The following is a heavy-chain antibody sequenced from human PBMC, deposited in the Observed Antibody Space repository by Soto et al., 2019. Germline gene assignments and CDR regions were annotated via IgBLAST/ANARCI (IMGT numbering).Heavy chain of an antibody. CDR2: INHSGST. D-gene: IGHD3-22*01. Sequence: PSETLSLTCAVYGGSFSGYYWSWIRQPPGKGLEWIGEINHSGSTNYNPSLKSRVTISVDTSKNQFSLKLSSVTAEDTAVYYCASRNYYDTSGYYYWYYFDFWGQGALVTVSS. CDR1: GGSFSGYY. V-gene: IGHV4-34*01. J-gene: IGHJ4*02. CDR3: ASRNYYDTSGYYYWYYFDF.